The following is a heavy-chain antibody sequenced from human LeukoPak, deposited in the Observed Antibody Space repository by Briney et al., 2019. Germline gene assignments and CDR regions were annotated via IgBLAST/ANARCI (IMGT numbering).Heavy chain of an antibody. J-gene: IGHJ4*02. CDR2: IYSGGST. CDR3: ARIGGGFGISPYYFDY. CDR1: GFTVSSNY. V-gene: IGHV3-53*01. D-gene: IGHD3-3*02. Sequence: GGSLRLSCAASGFTVSSNYMSWIRQAPGKGLEWASVIYSGGSTYYADSVKGRFTISRDNSKNTLYLQMNSLRAEDTAVYYCARIGGGFGISPYYFDYWGQGTLVTVSS.